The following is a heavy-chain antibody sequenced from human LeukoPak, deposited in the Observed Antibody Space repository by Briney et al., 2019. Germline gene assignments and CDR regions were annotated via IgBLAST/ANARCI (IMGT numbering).Heavy chain of an antibody. J-gene: IGHJ5*02. CDR2: IYSGSTT. D-gene: IGHD1-14*01. CDR3: AKNHWFDP. CDR1: GFTVSSDS. V-gene: IGHV3-53*01. Sequence: GGSLRLSCAASGFTVSSDSMTWVRQAPGMGLEWVSVIYSGSTTYYADSVKGRFTISRDNSKNTLFLQMNNLRVEDTAVYYCAKNHWFDPWGQGTLVTVSS.